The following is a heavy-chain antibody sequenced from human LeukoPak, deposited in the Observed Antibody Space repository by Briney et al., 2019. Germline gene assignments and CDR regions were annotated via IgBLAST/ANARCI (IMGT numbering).Heavy chain of an antibody. CDR2: IKQDGSEK. J-gene: IGHJ4*02. D-gene: IGHD1-26*01. Sequence: GGSLRLSCAASGLTFSSYWMSWVRQAPGKGLEWVANIKQDGSEKYYVDSVKGRFTISRDNAKNSLYLQMNSLRAEDTAVYYCARSPRWEGAIDYWGQGTLVTVSS. CDR1: GLTFSSYW. V-gene: IGHV3-7*01. CDR3: ARSPRWEGAIDY.